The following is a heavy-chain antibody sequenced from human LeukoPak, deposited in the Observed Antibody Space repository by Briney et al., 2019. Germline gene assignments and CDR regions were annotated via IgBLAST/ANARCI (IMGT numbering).Heavy chain of an antibody. Sequence: ASVKVSCKASGYTFTGYYMHWVRQAPGQGLEWMGWINPNSGGTNYAQKFQGRVTMTRDTSISAAYMELSSLRSDDTAVYYCTRDSIGVSAYWGQGTLVTVSS. V-gene: IGHV1-2*02. CDR2: INPNSGGT. J-gene: IGHJ4*02. D-gene: IGHD2-8*01. CDR1: GYTFTGYY. CDR3: TRDSIGVSAY.